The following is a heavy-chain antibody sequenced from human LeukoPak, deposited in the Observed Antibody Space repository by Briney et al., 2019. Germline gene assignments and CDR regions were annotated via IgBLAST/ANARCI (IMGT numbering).Heavy chain of an antibody. CDR3: AKLPAAISFDY. CDR1: GFTFSSYW. J-gene: IGHJ4*02. Sequence: GGSLRLSCAASGFTFSSYWMSWVRQAPGKGLEWVVVISYDGSNKYYADSVKGRFTISRDNSKNTLYLQMNSLRAEDTAVYYCAKLPAAISFDYWGQGTLVTVSS. D-gene: IGHD2-2*01. CDR2: ISYDGSNK. V-gene: IGHV3-30*18.